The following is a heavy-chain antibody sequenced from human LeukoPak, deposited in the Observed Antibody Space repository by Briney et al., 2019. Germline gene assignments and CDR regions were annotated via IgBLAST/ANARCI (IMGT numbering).Heavy chain of an antibody. J-gene: IGHJ5*02. CDR1: GFTFGDYA. CDR3: TRTETRSGYYYEDWFDP. CDR2: IRSKAYGGTT. V-gene: IGHV3-49*03. Sequence: GGSLRLSCTASGFTFGDYAMSWFRQAPGKGLEWVGFIRSKAYGGTTEYAASVKGRFTISRDDSKSIAYLQMNSLKTEDTAVYYCTRTETRSGYYYEDWFDPWGQGTLVTVSS. D-gene: IGHD3-22*01.